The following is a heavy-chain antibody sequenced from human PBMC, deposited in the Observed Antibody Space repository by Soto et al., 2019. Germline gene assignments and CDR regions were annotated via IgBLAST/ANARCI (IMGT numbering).Heavy chain of an antibody. J-gene: IGHJ6*03. CDR3: ARDGDLGAYYYYYYMDV. Sequence: TGGSLRLSCAASGFTFSSYWMHWVRQAPGKGLVWVSRINSDGSSTSYADSVKGRFTISRDNAKNTLYLQMNSLRAEDTAVYYCARDGDLGAYYYYYYMDVWGKGTTVTVSS. CDR1: GFTFSSYW. V-gene: IGHV3-74*01. D-gene: IGHD1-26*01. CDR2: INSDGSST.